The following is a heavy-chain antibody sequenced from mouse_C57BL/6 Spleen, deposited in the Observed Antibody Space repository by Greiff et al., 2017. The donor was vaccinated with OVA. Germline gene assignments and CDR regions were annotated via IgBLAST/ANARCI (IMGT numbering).Heavy chain of an antibody. CDR1: GFSLTSYG. J-gene: IGHJ3*01. Sequence: VHLVESGPGLVAPSQSLSITCTVSGFSLTSYGVDWVRQSPGKGLEWLGVIWGVGSTNYNSAFKSRLSISKDNSKSQVFLKMNSLQTDDTAMYYCASGGGSSSRFAYWGQGTLVTVSA. CDR2: IWGVGST. CDR3: ASGGGSSSRFAY. D-gene: IGHD1-1*01. V-gene: IGHV2-6*01.